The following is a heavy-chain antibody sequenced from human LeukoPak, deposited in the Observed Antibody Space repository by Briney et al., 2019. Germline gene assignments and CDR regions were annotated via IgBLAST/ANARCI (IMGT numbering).Heavy chain of an antibody. CDR2: IHVRGGA. D-gene: IGHD4-23*01. V-gene: IGHV4-59*12. CDR3: TKGTSTVVTPKYYYFYSMDV. Sequence: PSETLSLSCTVPGASISSYYWKWIRQSPGKGLEWIGYIHVRGGASYNPSLQSRVTISIAKSKNQFSLKLNCVTSAATALYYFTKGTSTVVTPKYYYFYSMDVWGKGTTVSVSS. J-gene: IGHJ6*03. CDR1: GASISSYY.